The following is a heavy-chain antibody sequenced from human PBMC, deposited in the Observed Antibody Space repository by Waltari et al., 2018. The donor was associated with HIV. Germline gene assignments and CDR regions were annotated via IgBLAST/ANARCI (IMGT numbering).Heavy chain of an antibody. Sequence: EVQLVESGGGLVKPGGSLRLSCTTSGFTVTDAWLSWVRQAPGGGLEWVGRIKSQDDGGTTDYAPPVKGRFTISGDDSKNTVFLQMNSLKPEDTAVYYCATVGGGTRDFWGQGTLVIVSS. CDR3: ATVGGGTRDF. J-gene: IGHJ4*02. CDR1: GFTVTDAW. V-gene: IGHV3-15*01. CDR2: IKSQDDGGTT. D-gene: IGHD3-16*01.